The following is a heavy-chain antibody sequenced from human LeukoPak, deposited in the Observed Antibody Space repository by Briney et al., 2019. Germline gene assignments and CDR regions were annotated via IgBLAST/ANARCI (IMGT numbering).Heavy chain of an antibody. D-gene: IGHD6-19*01. CDR3: VKGIYSSGLYWDY. J-gene: IGHJ4*02. Sequence: GGSLRLSCSASGFTFSSYAMHWVRQAPGKELEYVSAISSNGGSTYYADSVKGRFTISRDNSKNTLYLQMSSLRAEDTAVYYCVKGIYSSGLYWDYWGQGTLVTVSS. CDR2: ISSNGGST. CDR1: GFTFSSYA. V-gene: IGHV3-64D*06.